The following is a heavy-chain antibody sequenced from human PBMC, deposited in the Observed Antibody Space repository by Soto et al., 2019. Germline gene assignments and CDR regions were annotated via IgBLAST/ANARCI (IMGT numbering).Heavy chain of an antibody. CDR3: ASRKSSPYFDY. Sequence: SETLSLTCTVSGGSISSSRCHWGLIRQPPGKGLEWIASIKYSGTTFYNPSLKSRVTLSVDTSKNQFALKLSSVTAADTAVYYCASRKSSPYFDYWGQGTLVTVSS. J-gene: IGHJ4*02. CDR1: GGSISSSRCH. V-gene: IGHV4-39*01. D-gene: IGHD3-10*01. CDR2: IKYSGTT.